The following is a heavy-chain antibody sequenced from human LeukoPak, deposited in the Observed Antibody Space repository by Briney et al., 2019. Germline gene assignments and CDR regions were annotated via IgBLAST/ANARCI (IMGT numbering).Heavy chain of an antibody. Sequence: GSLRLSCAASGFTFSSYSMNWVRQVPGKGLEWVSSISSSSSYIYYADSVKGRFTISRDNAKNSLYLQMNSLRAEDTAVYYCARAATFYVWGSYRDDYWGQGTLVTVSS. CDR3: ARAATFYVWGSYRDDY. CDR1: GFTFSSYS. D-gene: IGHD3-16*02. V-gene: IGHV3-21*01. J-gene: IGHJ4*02. CDR2: ISSSSSYI.